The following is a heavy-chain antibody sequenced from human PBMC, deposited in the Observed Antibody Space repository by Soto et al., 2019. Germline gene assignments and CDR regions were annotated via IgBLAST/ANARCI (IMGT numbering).Heavy chain of an antibody. J-gene: IGHJ4*02. CDR3: ARDRGPNAG. V-gene: IGHV1-69*04. Sequence: QVQLVQSGAEVREPGSSVKVSCKASADTFSSFPLNWVRQAPGQGLEWMGRIIPILDIANYAQSFQGRVTITADKSTSTSYMELSSLRSEDTAVYYCARDRGPNAGWGQGILVIVSS. CDR2: IIPILDIA. CDR1: ADTFSSFP.